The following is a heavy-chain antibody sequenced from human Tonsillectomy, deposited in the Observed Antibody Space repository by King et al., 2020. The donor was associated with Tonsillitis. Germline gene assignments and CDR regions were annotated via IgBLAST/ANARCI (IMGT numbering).Heavy chain of an antibody. V-gene: IGHV3-30*18. CDR1: GFTFSSYG. CDR3: AKDLGQVVVVPYGMDV. Sequence: QVQLVESGGGVVQPGRSLRLSCAASGFTFSSYGMHWVRQAPGKGLEWVAVISYDGSNKYYADSVKGRFTISRDNSKNTLYLQMNSLRAEDTAVYYCAKDLGQVVVVPYGMDVWDQGTTVTVSS. J-gene: IGHJ6*02. D-gene: IGHD2-2*01. CDR2: ISYDGSNK.